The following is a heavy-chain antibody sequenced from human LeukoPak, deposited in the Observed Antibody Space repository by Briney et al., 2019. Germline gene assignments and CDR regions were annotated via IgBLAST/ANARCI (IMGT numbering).Heavy chain of an antibody. CDR1: GGTFSSYA. CDR3: ARERGSSGWFDY. D-gene: IGHD6-19*01. V-gene: IGHV1-69*13. Sequence: ASVKVSCKASGGTFSSYAISWVRQAPGQGLEWMGGIIPIFGTANYAQKFQGRVTITADESTSTAYMELSSLRSEDTVVYYCARERGSSGWFDYWGQGTLVTVSS. J-gene: IGHJ4*02. CDR2: IIPIFGTA.